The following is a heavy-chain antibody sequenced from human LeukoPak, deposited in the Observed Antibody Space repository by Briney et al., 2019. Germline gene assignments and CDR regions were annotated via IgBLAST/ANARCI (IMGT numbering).Heavy chain of an antibody. Sequence: SETLSLTCTVSGGSISGYYWSWIRQPPGKGLEWIGCIYYSGSTNYNPSLKSRVTISVDTSKNQFSLKLSSVTAADTAVYYCARVAQYDSSGYWVVDYFDYWGQGTLVTVSS. D-gene: IGHD3-22*01. CDR2: IYYSGST. V-gene: IGHV4-59*01. CDR1: GGSISGYY. CDR3: ARVAQYDSSGYWVVDYFDY. J-gene: IGHJ4*02.